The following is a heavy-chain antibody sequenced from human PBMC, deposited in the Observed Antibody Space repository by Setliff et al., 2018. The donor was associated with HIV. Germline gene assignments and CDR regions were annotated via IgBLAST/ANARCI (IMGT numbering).Heavy chain of an antibody. CDR1: GFTFSDYY. V-gene: IGHV3-11*03. J-gene: IGHJ4*02. Sequence: GGSLRLSCAASGFTFSDYYMSWIRQAPGKGLEWVSYISSSSSYTNYADSVKGRFTISRDNAKNSLYLQMNSLRAEDTAVYYCARAPSWQRQVDFWGQGTLVTVSS. CDR2: ISSSSSYT. CDR3: ARAPSWQRQVDF. D-gene: IGHD6-25*01.